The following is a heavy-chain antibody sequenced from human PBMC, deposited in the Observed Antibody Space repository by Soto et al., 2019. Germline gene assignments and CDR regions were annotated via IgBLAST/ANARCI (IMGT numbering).Heavy chain of an antibody. CDR2: VSAGGDNA. CDR3: AKVPLPPYYFHY. V-gene: IGHV3-23*01. J-gene: IGHJ4*02. Sequence: GGSLRLSCTASGFTFANYAMHWVRQAPGKGLEKVSSVSAGGDNADYAEAVKGRFTISRDNSKNTLFLQMTILRSKDTALYYCAKVPLPPYYFHYWGPGTMVTVSS. CDR1: GFTFANYA.